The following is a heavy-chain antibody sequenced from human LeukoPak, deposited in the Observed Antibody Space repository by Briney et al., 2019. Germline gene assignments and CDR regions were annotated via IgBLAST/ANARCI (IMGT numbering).Heavy chain of an antibody. J-gene: IGHJ5*02. V-gene: IGHV3-21*01. CDR1: GFTLSSYS. CDR2: ISSSSSYI. Sequence: GGSLRLLCAASGFTLSSYSMNWVRQAPGKGLEWVSSISSSSSYIYYADSVKGRFTISRDNAKKSLYLQMNSLRAEDTAVYYCARTYYYDSSGYREDWFDPWGQGTLVTVPS. CDR3: ARTYYYDSSGYREDWFDP. D-gene: IGHD3-22*01.